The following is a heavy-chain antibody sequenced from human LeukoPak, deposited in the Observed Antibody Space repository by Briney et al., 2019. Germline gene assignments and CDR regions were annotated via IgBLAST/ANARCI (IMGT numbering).Heavy chain of an antibody. J-gene: IGHJ4*02. V-gene: IGHV3-23*01. D-gene: IGHD3-3*01. CDR3: AKELTLPTIGPVAFDS. CDR1: GFSFSSYP. CDR2: FSGSDGAT. Sequence: GGSLRLSCVASGFSFSSYPMTWVRQTPGKGLQGVSTFSGSDGATYYADSVKGRFTVSRDISKNTLYLQLNSLRPEDTALYYCAKELTLPTIGPVAFDSWGQGTLVTVSS.